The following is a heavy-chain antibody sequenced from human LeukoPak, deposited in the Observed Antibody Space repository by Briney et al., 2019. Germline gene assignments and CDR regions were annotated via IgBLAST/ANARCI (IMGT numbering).Heavy chain of an antibody. CDR1: GITLSNYG. CDR3: VRDGDDFNFDY. D-gene: IGHD5-24*01. V-gene: IGHV3-23*01. Sequence: GGSLTLSCAVSGITLSNYGMSWVRQAPGKGLEWVAGISGSGGSTNYADSVKGRFTISRDNAKNTLYLQMSSLRAEDTAVYFCVRDGDDFNFDYWGQGSLVTVSS. J-gene: IGHJ4*02. CDR2: ISGSGGST.